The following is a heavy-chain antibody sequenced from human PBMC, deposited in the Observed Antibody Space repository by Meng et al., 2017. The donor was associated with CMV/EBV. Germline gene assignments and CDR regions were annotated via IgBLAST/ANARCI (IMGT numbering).Heavy chain of an antibody. Sequence: GESLKISCAASGFIVSSSYMNWVRQAPGKGPEWVSIIYASGTAYYADSVKGRFTISRDNLKNTLYLQMDSLRAEDTAVYYCARDRGELMYYFDYWGQGTLVTVSS. V-gene: IGHV3-53*01. CDR2: IYASGTA. CDR3: ARDRGELMYYFDY. D-gene: IGHD1-26*01. J-gene: IGHJ4*02. CDR1: GFIVSSSY.